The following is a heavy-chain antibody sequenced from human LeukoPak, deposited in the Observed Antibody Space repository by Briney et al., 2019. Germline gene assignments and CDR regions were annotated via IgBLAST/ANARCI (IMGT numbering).Heavy chain of an antibody. J-gene: IGHJ5*02. CDR1: GGSISSYY. CDR2: IYYSGTS. V-gene: IGHV4-59*01. D-gene: IGHD3-22*01. Sequence: SETLSLTCTVSGGSISSYYWSWIRQPPGKGLEWIGYIYYSGTSSYNPSLESRVTISVDTSKNQFSLKLRSVTAADTAVYYCARVDHDDSSGYYMRLDPWGQGTLVTVSS. CDR3: ARVDHDDSSGYYMRLDP.